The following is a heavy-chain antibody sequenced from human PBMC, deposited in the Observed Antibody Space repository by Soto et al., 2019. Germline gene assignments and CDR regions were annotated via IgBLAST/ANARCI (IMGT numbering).Heavy chain of an antibody. CDR2: IYRSGST. CDR1: GGSIISSLW. CDR3: ASLIRDAYNYATFSTWDH. J-gene: IGHJ4*02. D-gene: IGHD2-2*01. V-gene: IGHV4-4*02. Sequence: KASETLSLTCAVSGGSIISSLWWSWVRQSPGKGLEWIGEIYRSGSTNYNPSLKSRVTISLDGSKNQFSLKLTSVTAADTAVYYCASLIRDAYNYATFSTWDHWGQGTRVTVSS.